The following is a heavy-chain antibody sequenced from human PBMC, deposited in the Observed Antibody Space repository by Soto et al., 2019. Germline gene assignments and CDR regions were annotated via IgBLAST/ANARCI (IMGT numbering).Heavy chain of an antibody. CDR3: ARYRRGTGWYYIDY. CDR1: GGSISSYY. CDR2: IYYSGST. V-gene: IGHV4-59*08. Sequence: SETLSLTCTVSGGSISSYYWSWIQQPPGKGLEWIGYIYYSGSTNYNPSLKSRVTISVDTSKNQFSLKLSSVTAADTAVYYCARYRRGTGWYYIDYWGQGTLVTVSS. D-gene: IGHD6-19*01. J-gene: IGHJ4*02.